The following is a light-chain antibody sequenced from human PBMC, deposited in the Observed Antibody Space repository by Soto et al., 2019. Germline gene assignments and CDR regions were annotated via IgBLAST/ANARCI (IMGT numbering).Light chain of an antibody. V-gene: IGKV3-15*01. Sequence: EIVMTQSPATLSVSPGERATLSCRASQSVNSNLAWYQQKPGQAPSLLIYGASTRATGVPARLSGSGSGTEFTLTISILQSEDFAVYYCQQYNNWPPYTFGQGTKLEIK. CDR3: QQYNNWPPYT. J-gene: IGKJ2*01. CDR2: GAS. CDR1: QSVNSN.